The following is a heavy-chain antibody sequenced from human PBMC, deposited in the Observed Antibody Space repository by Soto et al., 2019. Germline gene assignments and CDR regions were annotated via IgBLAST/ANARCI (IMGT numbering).Heavy chain of an antibody. CDR1: GFTFREYA. Sequence: PAGSLRLACAASGFTFREYAMHWVRKAPGKGLQYVSTISSDGDITYYADSVKGRFTISRDNSKNTLYLQMNSLRPEDTAVYYCVKVSTFYDILTGYYSTNFFDPWGQGTLVTGSS. CDR2: ISSDGDIT. J-gene: IGHJ5*02. V-gene: IGHV3-64D*06. CDR3: VKVSTFYDILTGYYSTNFFDP. D-gene: IGHD3-9*01.